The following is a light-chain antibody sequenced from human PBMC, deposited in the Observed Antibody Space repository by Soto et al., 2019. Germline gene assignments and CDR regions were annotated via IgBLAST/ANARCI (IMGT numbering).Light chain of an antibody. V-gene: IGLV1-44*01. J-gene: IGLJ2*01. CDR1: SSTFGSNA. Sequence: QSVLTQPPSASGTPGQRVAISCSGSSSTFGSNAVNWYQQLPGTAPKLLIYDNDQRPSGVPDRFSGSKSGTSASLAISGLQSDDAADYYCAAWDDSLNGPVFGGGTKVTVL. CDR2: DND. CDR3: AAWDDSLNGPV.